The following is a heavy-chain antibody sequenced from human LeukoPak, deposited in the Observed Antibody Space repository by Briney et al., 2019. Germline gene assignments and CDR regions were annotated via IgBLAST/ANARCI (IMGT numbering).Heavy chain of an antibody. D-gene: IGHD1-26*01. Sequence: PSETLSLTCTVSGGSISSYYWSWIRQPPGKGLEWIGYIYYSGSTNYNPSLKSRVTISVDTSKNQFSLKLSSVTAADTAVYYCTRASQESYYYYYYYMDVWGKGTTVTISS. CDR3: TRASQESYYYYYYYMDV. CDR1: GGSISSYY. CDR2: IYYSGST. V-gene: IGHV4-59*01. J-gene: IGHJ6*03.